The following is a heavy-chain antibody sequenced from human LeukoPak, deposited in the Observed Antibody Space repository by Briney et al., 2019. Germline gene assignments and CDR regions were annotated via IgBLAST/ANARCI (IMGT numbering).Heavy chain of an antibody. J-gene: IGHJ4*02. V-gene: IGHV4-31*03. CDR2: IYYSGST. CDR3: ALGIAVAGGNFDY. Sequence: SETLSLTCTVSGGSISSGGYYWSWIRQHPGKGLEWIGYIYYSGSTYYNPSLKSRVTISVDTSKNQFSLKLSSVTAADTAVYYCALGIAVAGGNFDYWGQGTLVTVSS. CDR1: GGSISSGGYY. D-gene: IGHD6-19*01.